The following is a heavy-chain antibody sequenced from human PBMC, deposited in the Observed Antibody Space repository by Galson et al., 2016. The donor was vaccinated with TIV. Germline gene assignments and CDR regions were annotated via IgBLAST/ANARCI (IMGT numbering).Heavy chain of an antibody. J-gene: IGHJ6*03. V-gene: IGHV3-9*01. D-gene: IGHD2-21*01. CDR2: ISWNGGVV. CDR1: GFTFDDYA. CDR3: CKGSGDAPYYFYMDV. Sequence: SLRLSCAASGFTFDDYALHWVRQAPGKGLEWVSGISWNGGVVGYADSVKGRFTISRDNAKNSLYLQMHSLRTDDTAVYFCCKGSGDAPYYFYMDVWGEGTTVIVSS.